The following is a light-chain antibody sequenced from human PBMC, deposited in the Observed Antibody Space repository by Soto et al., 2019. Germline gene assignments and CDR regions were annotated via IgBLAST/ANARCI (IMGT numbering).Light chain of an antibody. CDR3: HQYGSSPLT. CDR2: GAS. J-gene: IGKJ4*01. CDR1: QSVSSSY. V-gene: IGKV3-20*01. Sequence: EIVLTQSPGTLSLSPGERATLSCRASQSVSSSYLAWYQQKPGQAPRLLIYGASSRATGIPDRFSGSGSGTDFTRTISRLEPEDFAVYYCHQYGSSPLTCGGGTKVEIK.